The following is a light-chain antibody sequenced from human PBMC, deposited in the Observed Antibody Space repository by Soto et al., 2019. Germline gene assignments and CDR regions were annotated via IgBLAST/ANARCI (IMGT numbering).Light chain of an antibody. J-gene: IGKJ1*01. CDR2: GAS. CDR1: QAISSN. CDR3: QQYGSSPPWT. V-gene: IGKV3-15*01. Sequence: EIVMTQSPATLSVSRGERATLSCRANQAISSNLAWYQQKPGQAPRLLIYGASTRATGIPDRFSGSGSGTEFTLTISRLEPEDFAVYYCQQYGSSPPWTFGQGTKVDIK.